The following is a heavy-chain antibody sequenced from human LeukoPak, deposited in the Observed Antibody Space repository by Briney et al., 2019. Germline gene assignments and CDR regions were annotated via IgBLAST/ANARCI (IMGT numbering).Heavy chain of an antibody. Sequence: SGPTLVKPTQTLTLTCTFSGFSLSTSGVGVGWIRQPPGKALEWLALIYWDDDKRYSPSLKSRLTITRDTSKNQVVLTMTNMDPVDTATYYCAHIVDTAMVMDYWGQGTLVTVSS. V-gene: IGHV2-5*02. CDR3: AHIVDTAMVMDY. D-gene: IGHD5-18*01. CDR2: IYWDDDK. CDR1: GFSLSTSGVG. J-gene: IGHJ4*02.